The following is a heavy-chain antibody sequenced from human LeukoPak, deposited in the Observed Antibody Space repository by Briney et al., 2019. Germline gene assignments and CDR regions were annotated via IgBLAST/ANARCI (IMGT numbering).Heavy chain of an antibody. V-gene: IGHV4-31*03. CDR1: GGSISSGGYY. D-gene: IGHD3-16*02. CDR3: ARAVYDYIWGSYRFDY. CDR2: IYYSGSI. J-gene: IGHJ4*02. Sequence: SETLSLTCTVSGGSISSGGYYWSWIRQHPGKGLEWIGFIYYSGSIYYNPSLKSRVTFSVDTSKNQFSPKLSSVNAADTAVYYCARAVYDYIWGSYRFDYWGQGTLVTVSS.